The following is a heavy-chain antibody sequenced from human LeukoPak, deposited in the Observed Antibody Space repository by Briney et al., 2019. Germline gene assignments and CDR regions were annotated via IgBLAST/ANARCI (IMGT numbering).Heavy chain of an antibody. CDR3: ATKVAAFGYYYYMDV. V-gene: IGHV1-69*06. D-gene: IGHD6-19*01. CDR2: IIPIFGTT. Sequence: ASVKVSCKASGGTFNSYAISWVRQAPGQGLEWMGGIIPIFGTTNYARKFRGRVTLTADKSTSTAYMELSSLRSEDTAVYYCATKVAAFGYYYYMDVWGKGTTVTISS. J-gene: IGHJ6*03. CDR1: GGTFNSYA.